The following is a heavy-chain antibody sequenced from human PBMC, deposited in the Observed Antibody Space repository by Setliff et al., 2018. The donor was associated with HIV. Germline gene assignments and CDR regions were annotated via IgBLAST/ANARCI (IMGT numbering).Heavy chain of an antibody. V-gene: IGHV1-69*13. Sequence: SVKVSCKASGGIFNTYGMNWVRQAPGQGLEWMGGIIPIARAPNYAQKFQDRVTITADESTTTVYMEVRSLNSEDTALYYCARGPLYGYDRGYFDYWGQGTLVTVSS. J-gene: IGHJ4*02. CDR2: IIPIARAP. CDR3: ARGPLYGYDRGYFDY. D-gene: IGHD5-12*01. CDR1: GGIFNTYG.